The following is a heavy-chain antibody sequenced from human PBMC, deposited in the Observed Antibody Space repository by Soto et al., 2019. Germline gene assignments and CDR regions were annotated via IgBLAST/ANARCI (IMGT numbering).Heavy chain of an antibody. D-gene: IGHD1-26*01. CDR1: GGSVSSGSYY. CDR3: PRSGSYSYFDY. CDR2: IYYSGST. J-gene: IGHJ4*02. Sequence: QVQLQESGPGLVKPSETLSLTCTVSGGSVSSGSYYWSWIRQPPGKGLEWIGYIYYSGSTNYNPSLKGRVTMSVDTSKNQFSLKLSSVTAADAGVYYCPRSGSYSYFDYWGQGTLVTVSS. V-gene: IGHV4-61*01.